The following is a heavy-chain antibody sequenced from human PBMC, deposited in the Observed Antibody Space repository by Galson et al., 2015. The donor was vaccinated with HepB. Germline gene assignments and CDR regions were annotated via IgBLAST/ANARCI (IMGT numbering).Heavy chain of an antibody. CDR1: GFTSSSYS. J-gene: IGHJ6*02. Sequence: SLRLSCAASGFTSSSYSMNWVRQAPGKGLEWVSSISSSSSYIYYADSVKGRFTISRDNAKNSLYLQMNSLRAEDTAVYYCARTGEYCSGGSCYFRHYYYYYGMDVWGQGTTVTVSS. V-gene: IGHV3-21*01. CDR3: ARTGEYCSGGSCYFRHYYYYYGMDV. CDR2: ISSSSSYI. D-gene: IGHD2-15*01.